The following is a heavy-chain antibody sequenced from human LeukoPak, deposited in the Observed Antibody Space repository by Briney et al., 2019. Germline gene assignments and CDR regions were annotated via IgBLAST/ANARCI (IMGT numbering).Heavy chain of an antibody. J-gene: IGHJ6*02. CDR2: FDPEDGET. V-gene: IGHV1-24*01. Sequence: VASVKVSCKVSGYNLTELSMHWVRQAPGKGLEWMGGFDPEDGETIYAQKFQGRVTMTRNTSISTAYMELSSLRSEDTAVYYCARGLHYDVLTGYTYYGLDVWGQWTTVTVSS. CDR3: ARGLHYDVLTGYTYYGLDV. CDR1: GYNLTELS. D-gene: IGHD3-9*01.